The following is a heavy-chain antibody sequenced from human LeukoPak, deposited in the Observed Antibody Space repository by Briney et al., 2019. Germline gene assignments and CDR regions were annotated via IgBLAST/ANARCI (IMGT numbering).Heavy chain of an antibody. CDR2: IRRKTDGETT. CDR3: VTDLVIKGYFDY. V-gene: IGHV3-15*01. J-gene: IGHJ4*02. Sequence: WESLRLSCAASGFTFSNVWMSWVRQVPGKGLEWVGRIRRKTDGETTDHAAPVKGRFTISRDDSKNTLYLQMNSLKTEDTAVYYCVTDLVIKGYFDYWGQGALVTVSS. D-gene: IGHD2-21*01. CDR1: GFTFSNVW.